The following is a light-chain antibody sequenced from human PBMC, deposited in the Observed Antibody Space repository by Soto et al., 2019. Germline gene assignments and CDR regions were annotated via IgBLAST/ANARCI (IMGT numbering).Light chain of an antibody. CDR3: QQYNNRPPMYT. CDR2: GAS. Sequence: EIVMTQSPATLSMSPGERATLSCRASQSVSTSLAWYQQIPGQAPRLLIYGASTRATGVPARFSGSGSGTEFTLTISSLQSEDFAGYYCQQYNNRPPMYTFGQGTKLEIK. V-gene: IGKV3-15*01. CDR1: QSVSTS. J-gene: IGKJ2*01.